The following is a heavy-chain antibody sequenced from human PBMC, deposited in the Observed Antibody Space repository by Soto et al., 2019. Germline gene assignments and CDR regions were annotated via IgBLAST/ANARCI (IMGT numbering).Heavy chain of an antibody. J-gene: IGHJ4*02. V-gene: IGHV4-39*01. CDR3: ATGRSIAAAGLNY. Sequence: PSETLSLTCTVSGGSISSSSYYWGWIRQPPGKGLEWIGSIYYSGSTYYNPSLKSRVTISVDTSKNQFSLKLSSVTAADTAVYYCATGRSIAAAGLNYWGQGTLVTVSS. D-gene: IGHD6-13*01. CDR2: IYYSGST. CDR1: GGSISSSSYY.